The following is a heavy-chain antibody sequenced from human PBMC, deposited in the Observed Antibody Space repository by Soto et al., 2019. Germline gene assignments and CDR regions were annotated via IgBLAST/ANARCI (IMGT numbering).Heavy chain of an antibody. CDR1: GGSTSDNNFY. V-gene: IGHV4-39*01. CDR3: ARLAPYYFWGGGNWFDP. J-gene: IGHJ5*02. CDR2: IYYSVTT. D-gene: IGHD3-3*01. Sequence: SETLSLTCTVSGGSTSDNNFYWGWVRQPPGKGLEWIGSIYYSVTTYYNSSLKSRVTISADTSKDQVSLKVTSVTAADTAVYSCARLAPYYFWGGGNWFDPWGQEILVTVSS.